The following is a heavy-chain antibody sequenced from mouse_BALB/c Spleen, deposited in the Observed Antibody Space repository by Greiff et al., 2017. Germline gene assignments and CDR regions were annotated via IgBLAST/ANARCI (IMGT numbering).Heavy chain of an antibody. J-gene: IGHJ4*01. CDR2: IDPENGNT. D-gene: IGHD1-1*01. Sequence: EVQLQQSGAELVRPGALVKLSCKASGFNTKDYYMHWVKQRPEQGLEWIGWIDPENGNTKYDPKFQGKATITADTSSNTAYLQLSSLTSEDTAVYYCALITGAMDYWGQGTSVTVSS. V-gene: IGHV14-1*02. CDR1: GFNTKDYY. CDR3: ALITGAMDY.